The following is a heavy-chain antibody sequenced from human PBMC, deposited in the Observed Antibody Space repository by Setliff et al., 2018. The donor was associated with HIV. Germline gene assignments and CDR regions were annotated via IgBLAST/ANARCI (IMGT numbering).Heavy chain of an antibody. CDR3: ARDVYYGAGSLLHYYYLDL. V-gene: IGHV3-33*08. Sequence: GGSLRLSCAASGFTFSSYGMHWVRQAPGKGLEWVAVIWSDGSNKYYADSVKGRFTISRDNSKNALYLQMNGLRVEDTAVYYCARDVYYGAGSLLHYYYLDLWGKGTAVTV. J-gene: IGHJ6*03. CDR2: IWSDGSNK. CDR1: GFTFSSYG. D-gene: IGHD3-10*01.